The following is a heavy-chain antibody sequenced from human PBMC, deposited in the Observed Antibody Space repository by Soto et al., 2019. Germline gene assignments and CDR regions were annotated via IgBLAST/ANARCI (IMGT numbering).Heavy chain of an antibody. V-gene: IGHV4-59*08. D-gene: IGHD2-21*01. CDR3: ARHLFYNMCPDV. J-gene: IGHJ6*04. CDR2: ITKSGST. Sequence: QVLLQASGPGLLKPSETLALSCTVSGDSLGSHYWSWIRQTPGKGLEWIGYITKSGSTNYNPSLKSRVTMSVDPSKNQISLRLTSVSAADTAFYYCARHLFYNMCPDVWGEGTTVTVSS. CDR1: GDSLGSHY.